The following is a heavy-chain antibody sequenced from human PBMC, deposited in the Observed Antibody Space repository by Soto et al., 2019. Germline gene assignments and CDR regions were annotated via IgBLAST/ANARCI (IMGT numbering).Heavy chain of an antibody. D-gene: IGHD6-19*01. Sequence: VQLVETGGGVVQPGRSLRLSCAAAGFTFSDYAMHWVRQAPGKGLEWVAVVSHDGRNTHYADSVKGRFTISRDSSKNTVSLEMTSLRAEDTAVYYCAKGGRQWLVTSDFNYWGQGDLVTVSS. V-gene: IGHV3-30*18. CDR2: VSHDGRNT. CDR3: AKGGRQWLVTSDFNY. CDR1: GFTFSDYA. J-gene: IGHJ4*02.